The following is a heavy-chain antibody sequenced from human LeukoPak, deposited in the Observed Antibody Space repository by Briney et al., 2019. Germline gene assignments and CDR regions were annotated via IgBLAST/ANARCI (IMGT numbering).Heavy chain of an antibody. D-gene: IGHD3-22*01. J-gene: IGHJ3*02. CDR3: ATSDYYDTSGHPHDAFDI. CDR1: GFTFSSYS. CDR2: ISSNSSTI. Sequence: GGSPRLSCAASGFTFSSYSMNWVRQAPGKGLEWISYISSNSSTIFYADSVKGRFTISRDNSKDTLYLQMNSLRAEDTAVYYCATSDYYDTSGHPHDAFDIWGQGTMVTVSS. V-gene: IGHV3-48*01.